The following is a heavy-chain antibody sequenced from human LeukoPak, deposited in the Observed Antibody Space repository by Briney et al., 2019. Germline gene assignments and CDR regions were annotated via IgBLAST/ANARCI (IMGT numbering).Heavy chain of an antibody. J-gene: IGHJ5*02. CDR1: GFTFSNYW. V-gene: IGHV3-48*04. CDR2: ISSSGSTI. Sequence: GGSLRLSCAASGFTFSNYWMNWVRQAPGKGLEWVSYISSSGSTIYYADSVKGRFTISRDNAKNSLYLQMNSLRAEDTAVYYCASLSTMVRGVIIPNWFDPWGQGTLVTVSS. D-gene: IGHD3-10*01. CDR3: ASLSTMVRGVIIPNWFDP.